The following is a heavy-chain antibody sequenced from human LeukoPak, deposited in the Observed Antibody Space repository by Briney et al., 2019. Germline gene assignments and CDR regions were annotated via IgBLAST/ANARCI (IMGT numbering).Heavy chain of an antibody. CDR2: VYHSGPT. CDR1: GGSIDRSNL. Sequence: SGTLSLTRAVSGGSIDRSNLWCSVRQPPGKGLEWIGEVYHSGPTNYNPSLTSRATLSVDESKNQFSLKLSSVTAADPAVYYCAKIAARPLAALYIWGQGTMVTVSS. D-gene: IGHD6-6*01. V-gene: IGHV4-4*02. CDR3: AKIAARPLAALYI. J-gene: IGHJ3*02.